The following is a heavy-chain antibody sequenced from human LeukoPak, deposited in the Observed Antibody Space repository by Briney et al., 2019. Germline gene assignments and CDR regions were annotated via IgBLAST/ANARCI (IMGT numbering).Heavy chain of an antibody. V-gene: IGHV4-4*02. CDR2: IYHNGSA. CDR3: AREGSRRLYMDV. Sequence: SETLSLTCAVSGGSINTGNWWTWVRQSPDKGLEWIGEIYHNGSAKYNPSLKSRVTMSIETSKNQFSLRLTSPIAADTAVYYCAREGSRRLYMDVWGRGTTITVSS. J-gene: IGHJ6*03. D-gene: IGHD2-15*01. CDR1: GGSINTGNW.